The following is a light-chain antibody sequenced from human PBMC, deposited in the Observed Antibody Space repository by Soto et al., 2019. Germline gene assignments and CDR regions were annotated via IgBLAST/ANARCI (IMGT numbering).Light chain of an antibody. J-gene: IGKJ4*01. V-gene: IGKV3-20*01. CDR2: GAS. CDR3: QQYGDSQLT. Sequence: EIVLTQSPGTLSLSPGERATLSCRASQGVSSSYLAWYQHRPGQAPRLLMSGASNRATGIPDRFSGSGCGTDFTLTISRLEPEDFAVYYCQQYGDSQLTFGGGTKVEIK. CDR1: QGVSSSY.